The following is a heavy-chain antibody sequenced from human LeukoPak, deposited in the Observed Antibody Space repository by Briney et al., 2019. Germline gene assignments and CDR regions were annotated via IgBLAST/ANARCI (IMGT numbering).Heavy chain of an antibody. CDR3: ARLNLGYGYFLEATKHDY. CDR1: GFTFSTYP. Sequence: GRSLRLSCAASGFTFSTYPMHWVRQAPGKGLEWVAVISYDDGTNKYYADSVKGRFTISRDKSKNTLYLQMNSLRAEDTAVYYCARLNLGYGYFLEATKHDYWGQGTLVTVSS. D-gene: IGHD5-18*01. J-gene: IGHJ4*02. V-gene: IGHV3-30-3*01. CDR2: ISYDDGTNK.